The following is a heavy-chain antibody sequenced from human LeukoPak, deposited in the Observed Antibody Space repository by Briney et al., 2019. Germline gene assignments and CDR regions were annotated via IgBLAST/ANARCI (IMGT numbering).Heavy chain of an antibody. Sequence: SETLPLTCAVYGGSFSGYYWSWIRQPPGKGLEWIGYIYYSGSTNYNPSLKSRVTISVDTSKNQFSLKLSSVTAADTAVYYCARGPNWNDSPRWIHYFDYWGQGTLVTVSS. J-gene: IGHJ4*02. CDR2: IYYSGST. D-gene: IGHD1-20*01. CDR1: GGSFSGYY. CDR3: ARGPNWNDSPRWIHYFDY. V-gene: IGHV4-59*01.